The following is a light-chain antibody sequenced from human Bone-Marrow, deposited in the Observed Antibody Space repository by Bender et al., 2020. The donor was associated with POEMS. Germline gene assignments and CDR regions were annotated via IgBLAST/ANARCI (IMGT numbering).Light chain of an antibody. J-gene: IGLJ3*02. CDR1: STDVGSYNL. CDR3: SSWDDSLSGWV. Sequence: QSALTQPASVSGSPGQSITISCTGTSTDVGSYNLVSWYQHHPGNAPKVVISEVTKRPSGISDRFSGSKSGNTASLAISDIQSEDEGDYYCSSWDDSLSGWVFGGGTKLTVL. CDR2: EVT. V-gene: IGLV2-23*02.